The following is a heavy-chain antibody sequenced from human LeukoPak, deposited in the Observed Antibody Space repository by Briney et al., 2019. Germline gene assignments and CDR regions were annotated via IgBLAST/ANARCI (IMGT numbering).Heavy chain of an antibody. D-gene: IGHD4-17*01. Sequence: ASVKVSCKASGYTFTGYYMHWVRQAPGQGLEWMGWINPNSGGTNYAQKFQGRVTMTRDTSISTAYMELSRLRSDDTAVYYCARDLTVASYWYFDLWGRGTLVTVSS. V-gene: IGHV1-2*02. CDR2: INPNSGGT. J-gene: IGHJ2*01. CDR3: ARDLTVASYWYFDL. CDR1: GYTFTGYY.